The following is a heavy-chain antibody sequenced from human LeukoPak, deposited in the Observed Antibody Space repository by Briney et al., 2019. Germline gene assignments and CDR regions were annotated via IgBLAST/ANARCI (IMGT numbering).Heavy chain of an antibody. J-gene: IGHJ5*02. V-gene: IGHV4-39*01. CDR1: GGSISSSSYY. CDR2: IYYSGST. Sequence: TPSETLSLTCTVSGGSISSSSYYWGWIRQPPGKGLEWIGSIYYSGSTYYNPSLKSRVTISVDTSKNQFSLKLSSVPAADTAVYYCAGLDYDFWSGYYPKLISWFDPWGQGTLVTVSS. D-gene: IGHD3-3*01. CDR3: AGLDYDFWSGYYPKLISWFDP.